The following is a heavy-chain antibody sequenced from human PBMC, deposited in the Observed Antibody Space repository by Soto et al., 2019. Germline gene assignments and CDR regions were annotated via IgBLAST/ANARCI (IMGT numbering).Heavy chain of an antibody. D-gene: IGHD2-15*01. CDR1: GYTFTSYD. CDR2: MNPNSANT. Sequence: ASVKVSCKASGYTFTSYDINWVRQATGQWLEWMGWMNPNSANTGYAQKFQGRVTMTRNTSISTAYMELSSLGSEDTAVYYCARGRRFCSGGSCYRAFDIWGQGTMVTVSS. J-gene: IGHJ3*02. CDR3: ARGRRFCSGGSCYRAFDI. V-gene: IGHV1-8*01.